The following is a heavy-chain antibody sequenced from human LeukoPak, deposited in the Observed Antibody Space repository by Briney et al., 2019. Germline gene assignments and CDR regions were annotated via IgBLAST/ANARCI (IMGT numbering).Heavy chain of an antibody. CDR2: ISAYNGNT. CDR3: ARKLSTTYYYYGMDV. D-gene: IGHD1-1*01. CDR1: GYTFTSYG. J-gene: IGHJ6*02. V-gene: IGHV1-18*01. Sequence: ASVKVSCKASGYTFTSYGISWVRQAPGQGLEWMGWISAYNGNTNYAQKLQGRVTITRDTSASTAYMELSSLRSEDTAVYYCARKLSTTYYYYGMDVWGQGTTVTVSS.